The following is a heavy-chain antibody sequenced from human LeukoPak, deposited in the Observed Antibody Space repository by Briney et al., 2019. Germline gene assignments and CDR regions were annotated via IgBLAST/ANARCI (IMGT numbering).Heavy chain of an antibody. J-gene: IGHJ4*02. CDR3: ARGRCSGGSCYSGK. D-gene: IGHD2-15*01. CDR1: GYTFTSYV. V-gene: IGHV1-3*03. Sequence: ASVKVSCKASGYTFTSYVMHWVRQAPGQRLEWMGCINDGNGNTKYSQEFQGRVTITRDTSASTAYMELSSLRSEDTAVYYCARGRCSGGSCYSGKWGQGTLVTVSS. CDR2: INDGNGNT.